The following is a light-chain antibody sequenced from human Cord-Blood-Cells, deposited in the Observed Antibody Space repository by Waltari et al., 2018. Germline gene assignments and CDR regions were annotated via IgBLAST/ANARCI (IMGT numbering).Light chain of an antibody. CDR1: VLAKKS. CDR3: YSAADNNRV. V-gene: IGLV3-27*01. J-gene: IGLJ3*02. CDR2: KDS. Sequence: SYDLTQPSPVSVCPGQTARITRSGDVLAKKSARWFQQKPGQAPVLVIYKDSERPSGIPERFSGSSSGTTVTLTISGAQVEDEADYYCYSAADNNRVFGGGTKLTVL.